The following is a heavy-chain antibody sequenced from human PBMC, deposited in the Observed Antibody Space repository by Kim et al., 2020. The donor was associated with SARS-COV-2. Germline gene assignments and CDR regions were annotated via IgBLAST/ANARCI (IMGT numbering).Heavy chain of an antibody. CDR3: AKGGAYYGDLYFDY. CDR2: IYSGGRST. Sequence: GGSLRLSCAASGFTFSSYAMSWVRQAPGKGLECVSLIYSGGRSTYYADSVKGRFTISSENSKNTLYLQMNSLRAEDTAIYYFAKGGAYYGDLYFDYWCQG. V-gene: IGHV3-23*03. D-gene: IGHD4-17*01. CDR1: GFTFSSYA. J-gene: IGHJ4*02.